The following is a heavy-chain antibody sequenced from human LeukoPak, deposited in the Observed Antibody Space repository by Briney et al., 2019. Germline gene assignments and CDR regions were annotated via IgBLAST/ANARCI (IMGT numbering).Heavy chain of an antibody. CDR3: AKVGSSGWTGDYFDY. J-gene: IGHJ4*02. D-gene: IGHD6-19*01. V-gene: IGHV3-33*06. CDR2: IWYDGSNK. Sequence: GGSLRLSCAASGFTFSSYGMHWVRQAPGKGLEWVAVIWYDGSNKYYADSVKGRFTISRDNSKNTLYPQMNSLRAEDTAVYYCAKVGSSGWTGDYFDYWGQGTLVTVSS. CDR1: GFTFSSYG.